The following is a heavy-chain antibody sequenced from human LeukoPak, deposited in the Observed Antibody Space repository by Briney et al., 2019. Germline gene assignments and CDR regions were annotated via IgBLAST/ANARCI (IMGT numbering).Heavy chain of an antibody. CDR2: IYYSGST. CDR1: GGSISSYY. CDR3: ARDSSSLGHWFDP. J-gene: IGHJ5*02. V-gene: IGHV4-59*01. D-gene: IGHD6-6*01. Sequence: SETLSLTCTVSGGSISSYYWSWIRQPPGKGLEWIGYIYYSGSTNYNPSLKSRVTISVDTSKNQFSLKLSSVTAADTAVYYCARDSSSLGHWFDPWGQGTLVTVSS.